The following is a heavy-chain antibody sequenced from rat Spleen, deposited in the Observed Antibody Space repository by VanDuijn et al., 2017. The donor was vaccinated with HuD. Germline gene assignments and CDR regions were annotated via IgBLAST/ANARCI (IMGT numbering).Heavy chain of an antibody. V-gene: IGHV2-47*01. Sequence: QVQLKESGPGLVQPSQTLSLTCTVSGFSLTSYHVSWVRQPPGKGLEWMAVIWSNGGTDYNSAIKSRLSISRDTSKSQVFLKMNSLQTEDTAMYFCVRGSAYFDYWGQGVMVTVSS. D-gene: IGHD3-2*01. J-gene: IGHJ2*01. CDR2: IWSNGGT. CDR1: GFSLTSYH. CDR3: VRGSAYFDY.